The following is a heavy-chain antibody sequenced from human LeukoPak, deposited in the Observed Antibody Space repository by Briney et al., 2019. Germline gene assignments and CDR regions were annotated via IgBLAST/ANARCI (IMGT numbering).Heavy chain of an antibody. Sequence: ASVKVSCKASGYTFTGYYMHWVRQAPGQGLEWMGWINPNSGGTNYAQKFQGRVTMTRDTSISTAYMELGRLRSDDTAVYYCARVTSAATIRSDYWGQGTLVTVSS. V-gene: IGHV1-2*02. CDR1: GYTFTGYY. J-gene: IGHJ4*02. D-gene: IGHD5-12*01. CDR2: INPNSGGT. CDR3: ARVTSAATIRSDY.